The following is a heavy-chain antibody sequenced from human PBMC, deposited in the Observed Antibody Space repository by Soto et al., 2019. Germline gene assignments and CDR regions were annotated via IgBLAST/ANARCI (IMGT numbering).Heavy chain of an antibody. D-gene: IGHD4-17*01. CDR3: GRDPGYGALDY. CDR1: GFTFSHYW. Sequence: EVQLVDSGGDLVQPGGSLRLSCAASGFTFSHYWMTWVRQAPGKGLEWVANINQDVSVKTYLDSMKGRLTISRDNAQDALYLQMYSMRAEDTAVYYCGRDPGYGALDYWGQGTLVTVSA. J-gene: IGHJ4*02. CDR2: INQDVSVK. V-gene: IGHV3-7*01.